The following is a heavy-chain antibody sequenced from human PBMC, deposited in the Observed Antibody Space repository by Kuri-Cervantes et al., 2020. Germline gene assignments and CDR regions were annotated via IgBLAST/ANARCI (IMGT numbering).Heavy chain of an antibody. CDR2: IYTSGST. D-gene: IGHD6-13*01. V-gene: IGHV4-4*07. J-gene: IGHJ4*02. CDR1: GGSISSYC. Sequence: SETLSLTCTVSGGSISSYCWSWIRQPAGKGLEWIGRIYTSGSTNYNPSLKSRVTMSVDTSKNQFSLKLSSVTAADTAVYYCARDRAAAGTIYFDYWGQGTLVTVSS. CDR3: ARDRAAAGTIYFDY.